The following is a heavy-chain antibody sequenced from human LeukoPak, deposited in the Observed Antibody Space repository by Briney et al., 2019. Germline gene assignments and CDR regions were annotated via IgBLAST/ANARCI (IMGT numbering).Heavy chain of an antibody. J-gene: IGHJ3*02. CDR2: ISSSSSYI. V-gene: IGHV3-21*01. D-gene: IGHD6-13*01. CDR1: GFTFSSYS. Sequence: GESLKISCAASGFTFSSYSMNWVRQAPGKGLEWVSSISSSSSYIYYADSVKGRFTISRDNAKNSLYLQMNSLRAEDTAVYYCAREEEIIAAHAFDIWGQGTMVTVSS. CDR3: AREEEIIAAHAFDI.